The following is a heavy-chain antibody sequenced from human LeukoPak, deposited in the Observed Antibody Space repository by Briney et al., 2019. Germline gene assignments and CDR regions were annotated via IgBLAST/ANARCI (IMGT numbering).Heavy chain of an antibody. V-gene: IGHV3-21*01. Sequence: GGSLRLSCAASGFTFSSYSMNWVRQAPGKGLEWVSSISSSSSYIYYADSVKGRFTISRDNAKNSLYLQMNSLRAEDTAVYYCASGRWLHHYFDYWGQGTLVTVSS. CDR2: ISSSSSYI. D-gene: IGHD5-24*01. CDR1: GFTFSSYS. J-gene: IGHJ4*02. CDR3: ASGRWLHHYFDY.